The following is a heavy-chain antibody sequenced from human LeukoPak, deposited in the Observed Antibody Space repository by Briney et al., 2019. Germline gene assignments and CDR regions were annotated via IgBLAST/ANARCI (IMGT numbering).Heavy chain of an antibody. CDR1: GGSISRYY. Sequence: PSETLSLTCTVSGGSISRYYWSWIRQPPGKELEWIGYIYFSGSTNYNPSLKSRVTISVDTSKNQFSLKLSSVTAADTAVYYCAGTGDLNWFDPWGQGTLVTVSS. D-gene: IGHD7-27*01. CDR3: AGTGDLNWFDP. V-gene: IGHV4-59*01. J-gene: IGHJ5*02. CDR2: IYFSGST.